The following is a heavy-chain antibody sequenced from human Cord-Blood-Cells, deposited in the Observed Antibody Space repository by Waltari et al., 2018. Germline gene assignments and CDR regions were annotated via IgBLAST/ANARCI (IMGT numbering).Heavy chain of an antibody. CDR1: GGSISSSSYY. Sequence: QLQLQESGPGLVKPSATLSLTCTVSGGSISSSSYYWGWIRQPPGKGLEWIGSIYYSGSTYYNPSLKSRVTISVDTSKNQFSLKLSSVTAADTAVYYCARHWVWFGELLYFDYWGQGTLVTVSS. CDR3: ARHWVWFGELLYFDY. CDR2: IYYSGST. V-gene: IGHV4-39*01. D-gene: IGHD3-10*01. J-gene: IGHJ4*02.